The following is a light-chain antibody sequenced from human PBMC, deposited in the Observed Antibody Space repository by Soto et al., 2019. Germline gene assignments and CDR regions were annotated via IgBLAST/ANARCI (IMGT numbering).Light chain of an antibody. Sequence: EIVLTQSPGTLSLSPGERATLSCRASPSVNSNFLAWFQQKPGQAPRLLIYATSSRATDIPGRFSGSGSGTDFTLTISRLEPEDFAVYYCQQYDRSPWTFGQGTKVEIK. J-gene: IGKJ1*01. CDR1: PSVNSNF. V-gene: IGKV3-20*01. CDR2: ATS. CDR3: QQYDRSPWT.